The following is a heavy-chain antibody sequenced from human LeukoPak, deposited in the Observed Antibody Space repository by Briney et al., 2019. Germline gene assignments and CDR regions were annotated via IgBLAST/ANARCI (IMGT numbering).Heavy chain of an antibody. V-gene: IGHV5-51*01. J-gene: IGHJ4*02. D-gene: IGHD3-22*01. CDR3: ARQSYYDSSGYYYYSDY. CDR2: IYPGDSDT. CDR1: GYSFTSYW. Sequence: GESLKISCKGSGYSFTSYWIGWVRQMPGKGLEWMGIIYPGDSDTRYSPSFQGQVTISADKSISTAYLQWSSLKASDTAMYYCARQSYYDSSGYYYYSDYWGQGTLVTVSS.